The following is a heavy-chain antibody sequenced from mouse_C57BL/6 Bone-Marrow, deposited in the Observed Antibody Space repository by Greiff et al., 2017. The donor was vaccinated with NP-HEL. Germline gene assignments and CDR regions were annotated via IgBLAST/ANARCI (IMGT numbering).Heavy chain of an antibody. J-gene: IGHJ3*01. D-gene: IGHD1-1*01. V-gene: IGHV1-50*01. CDR3: ARSRPLYYGSSPFAY. Sequence: QVQLQQPGAELVKPGASVKLSCKASGYTFTSYWMQWVKQRPGQGLEWIGEIDPSDSYTNYNQKFKGKATLTVDTSSSTAYMQLSSLTSEDSAVYYCARSRPLYYGSSPFAYWGQGTLVTVSA. CDR1: GYTFTSYW. CDR2: IDPSDSYT.